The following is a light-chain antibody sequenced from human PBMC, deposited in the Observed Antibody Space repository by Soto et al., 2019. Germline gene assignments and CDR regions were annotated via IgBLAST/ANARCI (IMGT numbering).Light chain of an antibody. CDR1: QGISSR. J-gene: IGKJ4*01. CDR3: KQLTGSPLS. V-gene: IGKV1-9*01. CDR2: AAS. Sequence: DVQLTQSPSFLSASVGDRVTITCRASQGISSRLAWYQQKPGKAPNLLIYAASTLHSGVPSRFSGSGSGTELPLTNITLQPKVLASYYTKQLTGSPLSSGGGTKGE.